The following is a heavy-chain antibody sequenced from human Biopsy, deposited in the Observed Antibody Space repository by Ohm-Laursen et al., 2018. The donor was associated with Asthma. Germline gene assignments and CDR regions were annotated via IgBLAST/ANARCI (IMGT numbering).Heavy chain of an antibody. CDR2: IYYSGST. CDR3: ARTTYGDDGFDP. J-gene: IGHJ5*02. Sequence: TLSLTCTVYGGYLTGHYWNWIRQHPVKGLEWVGYIYYSGSTYYNPSLKSRVSISLDTSKNQFSLSLTSVTAADTAVYYCARTTYGDDGFDPWGQGTLVTVSS. D-gene: IGHD4-17*01. V-gene: IGHV4-31*03. CDR1: GGYLTGHY.